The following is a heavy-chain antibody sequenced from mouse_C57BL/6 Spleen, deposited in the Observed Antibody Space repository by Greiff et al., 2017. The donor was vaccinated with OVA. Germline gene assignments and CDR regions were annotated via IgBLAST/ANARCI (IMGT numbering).Heavy chain of an antibody. Sequence: QVQLKESGAELVRPGASVKLSCKASGYTFTAYYINWVKQRPGQGLEWIARIYPGSGNTYYNEKFKGKATLTAEKSSSTAYMQLSSLTSEDSAVYFCARHGAMDYWGQGTSVTVSS. J-gene: IGHJ4*01. CDR3: ARHGAMDY. CDR2: IYPGSGNT. CDR1: GYTFTAYY. V-gene: IGHV1-76*01.